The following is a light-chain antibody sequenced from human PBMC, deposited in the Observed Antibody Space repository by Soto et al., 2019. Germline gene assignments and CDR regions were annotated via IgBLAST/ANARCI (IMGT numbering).Light chain of an antibody. CDR2: EVS. V-gene: IGLV2-23*02. J-gene: IGLJ2*01. CDR3: CSYAGSSLVV. CDR1: SSDVGSYNL. Sequence: QSALTQPASVSGSPGQSITISCTGTSSDVGSYNLVSWYQQHPGKAPKLMIYEVSKRPSGVSNRFSGSKSGNTASLTISGLQAEDEADYYCCSYAGSSLVVFGGGTQLT.